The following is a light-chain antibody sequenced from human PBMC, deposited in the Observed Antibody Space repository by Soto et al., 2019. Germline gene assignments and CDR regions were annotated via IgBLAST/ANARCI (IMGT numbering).Light chain of an antibody. CDR3: SSYTSSSTWV. V-gene: IGLV2-14*01. CDR1: SSDIGGYNY. Sequence: QSVLTQPASVSGSPGQSSTISCTGTSSDIGGYNYVSWYQQHPGKAPKLIIYDVSNRPSGVSNRFSGSKSGNTASLTISGLQAEDDADYYCSSYTSSSTWVFGGGTQLTVL. J-gene: IGLJ7*01. CDR2: DVS.